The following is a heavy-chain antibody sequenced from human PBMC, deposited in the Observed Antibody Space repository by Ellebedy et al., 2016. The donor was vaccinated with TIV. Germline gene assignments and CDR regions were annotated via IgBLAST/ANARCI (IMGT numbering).Heavy chain of an antibody. V-gene: IGHV3-30*18. CDR3: AKGGETYGDYDGSGMDV. CDR1: GFTFSSYA. J-gene: IGHJ6*02. Sequence: GESLKISXAASGFTFSSYAMSWVRQAPGKGLEWVAVISYDGSNKYYADSVKGRFTISRDNSKNTLYLQMNSLRAEDTAVYYCAKGGETYGDYDGSGMDVWGQGTTVTVSS. CDR2: ISYDGSNK. D-gene: IGHD4-17*01.